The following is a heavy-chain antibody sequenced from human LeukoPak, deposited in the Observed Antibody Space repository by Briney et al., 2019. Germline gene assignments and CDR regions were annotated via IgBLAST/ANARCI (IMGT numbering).Heavy chain of an antibody. J-gene: IGHJ4*02. D-gene: IGHD3-10*01. CDR2: IYYSGST. Sequence: SETLSLTCTVSGGSISTYYWSWIRQPPGKGLEWIGYIYYSGSTNYNPSLKSRVTISVDTSKNQFSLNLTSVTAADTAVYYCARDGRGSGYWGQGTLVTVSS. CDR1: GGSISTYY. V-gene: IGHV4-59*01. CDR3: ARDGRGSGY.